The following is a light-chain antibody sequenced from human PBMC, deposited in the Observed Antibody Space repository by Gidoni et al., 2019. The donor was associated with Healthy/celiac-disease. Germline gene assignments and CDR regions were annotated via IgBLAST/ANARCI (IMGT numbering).Light chain of an antibody. CDR2: DAS. CDR1: QSVSSSY. Sequence: IVLTQPPGTLPLSPGARATLTSRAIQSVSSSYLAWYQQKPGQAPKLLIYDASSRATGIPDRFSGSGSGTDFTLTISRLEPEDFAVYYCQQYGSSPLAFGQGTKVEIK. CDR3: QQYGSSPLA. V-gene: IGKV3-20*01. J-gene: IGKJ1*01.